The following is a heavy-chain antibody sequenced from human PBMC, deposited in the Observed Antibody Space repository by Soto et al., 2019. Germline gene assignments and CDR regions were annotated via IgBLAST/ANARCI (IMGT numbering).Heavy chain of an antibody. J-gene: IGHJ4*02. CDR1: GGSISSSSYY. Sequence: SETLSLTCTVSGGSISSSSYYWGWIRQPPGKGLEWIGSIYYSGSTYYNPSLKSQVTISVDTSKNQFSLKLSSVTAADTAVYYCARLADNIAVDGLDYWGQGTLVNVSS. CDR2: IYYSGST. CDR3: ARLADNIAVDGLDY. D-gene: IGHD6-19*01. V-gene: IGHV4-39*01.